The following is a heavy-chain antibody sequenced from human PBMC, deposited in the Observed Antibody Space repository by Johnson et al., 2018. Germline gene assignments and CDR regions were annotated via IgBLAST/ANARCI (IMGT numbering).Heavy chain of an antibody. D-gene: IGHD6-19*01. CDR1: GFTFSNYA. CDR3: ARDSPGGGWPLDAFDI. Sequence: QVQLQESGGGVVQPGRSLRLSCAASGFTFSNYAMHWVRQAPGKGLEWVAVISYDGTNKYYADSVKGRFTVSRDKSKNRLYLQMNSLGAEDTAVYYCARDSPGGGWPLDAFDIWGQGTMVTVSS. J-gene: IGHJ3*02. CDR2: ISYDGTNK. V-gene: IGHV3-30*03.